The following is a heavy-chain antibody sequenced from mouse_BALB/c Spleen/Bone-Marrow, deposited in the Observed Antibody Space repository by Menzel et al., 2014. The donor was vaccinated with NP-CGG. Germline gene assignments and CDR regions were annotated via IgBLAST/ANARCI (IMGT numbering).Heavy chain of an antibody. V-gene: IGHV1-9*01. Sequence: QVQLQQSGAELMKPGASVKISCKATGYTFSTYWIEWVKQRPGHGLEWIGEILPGNGNTDYNEKFKGKATFTADTSSNTAYMQLSSLTSEDSAVFYCARHGSSGFDYWGRGTALTVSS. CDR1: GYTFSTYW. D-gene: IGHD1-1*01. CDR2: ILPGNGNT. J-gene: IGHJ2*01. CDR3: ARHGSSGFDY.